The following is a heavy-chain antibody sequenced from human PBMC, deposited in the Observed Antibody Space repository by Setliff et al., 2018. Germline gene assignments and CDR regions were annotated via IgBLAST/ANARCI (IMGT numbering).Heavy chain of an antibody. CDR1: GFTFSTYW. CDR2: IKQDGSER. J-gene: IGHJ4*02. D-gene: IGHD6-13*01. CDR3: ASEDGSGSSWYLSSYGDY. V-gene: IGHV3-7*01. Sequence: GGSLRLSCAASGFTFSTYWMSWVRQAPGKGLEWVANIKQDGSERHYVDSVKGRFTISRDNAKNSLYLQMNSLRAEDTAVYYCASEDGSGSSWYLSSYGDYWGQGTLVTVSS.